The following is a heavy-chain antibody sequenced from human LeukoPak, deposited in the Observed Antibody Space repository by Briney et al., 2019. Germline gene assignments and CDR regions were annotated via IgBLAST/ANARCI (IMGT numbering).Heavy chain of an antibody. Sequence: ASVKVSCKASGYTFTSYDINWVRQATGQGLEWMGWMNPYSGNTGYAQKFQGRVTMTRNTSISTAYMELSSLRSEDTAVYYCASCYGSGSYCDAFDIWDQGTMVTVSS. D-gene: IGHD3-10*01. CDR3: ASCYGSGSYCDAFDI. CDR1: GYTFTSYD. V-gene: IGHV1-8*01. J-gene: IGHJ3*02. CDR2: MNPYSGNT.